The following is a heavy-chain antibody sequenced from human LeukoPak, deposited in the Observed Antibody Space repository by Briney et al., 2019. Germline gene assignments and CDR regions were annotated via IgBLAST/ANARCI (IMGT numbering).Heavy chain of an antibody. Sequence: SETLSLTCGVSGGSISTTNWWTWVRQPPGEGLEWIGEVHLSGRTHYNPSLESRVTMSVDMSENHISLRLTSVTAADTAVYYCARVGGAIFSYFDLWGRGTLVTVSS. V-gene: IGHV4-4*02. D-gene: IGHD2-21*01. CDR3: ARVGGAIFSYFDL. CDR1: GGSISTTNW. J-gene: IGHJ2*01. CDR2: VHLSGRT.